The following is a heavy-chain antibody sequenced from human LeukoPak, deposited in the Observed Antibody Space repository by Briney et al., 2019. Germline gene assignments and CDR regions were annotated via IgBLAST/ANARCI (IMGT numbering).Heavy chain of an antibody. CDR2: INPNSGGT. D-gene: IGHD5-18*01. CDR1: GYTFTGYY. CDR3: ARGPGGYSYGLNYYYYMDV. J-gene: IGHJ6*03. Sequence: GASVKVSCKASGYTFTGYYMHWVRQAPGQGLEWMGWINPNSGGTNYAQKFQGRVTMTRDTSISTAYMELSRLRSDDTAVYYCARGPGGYSYGLNYYYYMDVWGKGTTVTVSS. V-gene: IGHV1-2*02.